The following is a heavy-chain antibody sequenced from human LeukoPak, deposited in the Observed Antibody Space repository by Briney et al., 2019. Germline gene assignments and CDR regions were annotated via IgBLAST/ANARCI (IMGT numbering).Heavy chain of an antibody. Sequence: ASVKVSCKASGYTFNSYGISWVRQAPGQGLEWMGWISTYNGQTNYAQKLQGRGTMTTDTSTSTVYMERRSLRSDDTAVYYCARLVPQKWELPGKWFDPWGQGTLVTVSS. D-gene: IGHD1-26*01. CDR2: ISTYNGQT. CDR1: GYTFNSYG. J-gene: IGHJ5*02. CDR3: ARLVPQKWELPGKWFDP. V-gene: IGHV1-18*01.